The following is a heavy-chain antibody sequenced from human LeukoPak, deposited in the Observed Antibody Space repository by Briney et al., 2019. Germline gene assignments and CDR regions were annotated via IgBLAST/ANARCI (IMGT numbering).Heavy chain of an antibody. CDR1: GLTFSSYA. J-gene: IGHJ4*02. CDR3: AKDFTRDVDTAMVTGY. CDR2: ISGSGGST. D-gene: IGHD5-18*01. V-gene: IGHV3-23*01. Sequence: GGSLRLSCAASGLTFSSYAMSWVRQAPGKGLEWDSAISGSGGSTYYADSVKGRFTISRDNSKNTLYLQMNSLRAEDTAVYYCAKDFTRDVDTAMVTGYWGQGTLVTVSS.